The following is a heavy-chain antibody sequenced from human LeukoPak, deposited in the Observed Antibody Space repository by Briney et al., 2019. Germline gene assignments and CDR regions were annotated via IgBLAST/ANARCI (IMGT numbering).Heavy chain of an antibody. CDR2: INHSGST. J-gene: IGHJ4*01. Sequence: SETLSLTCAVYGGSFSGYYWSWIRQPPGKGLEWIGEINHSGSTNYNPSLKSRVTISVDTSKNQFSLKLSSVTAADTAVYYCARLFPTPQYDYVWGSYRYKAPXFXXWXXXTXVT. CDR1: GGSFSGYY. CDR3: ARLFPTPQYDYVWGSYRYKAPXFXX. V-gene: IGHV4-34*01. D-gene: IGHD3-16*02.